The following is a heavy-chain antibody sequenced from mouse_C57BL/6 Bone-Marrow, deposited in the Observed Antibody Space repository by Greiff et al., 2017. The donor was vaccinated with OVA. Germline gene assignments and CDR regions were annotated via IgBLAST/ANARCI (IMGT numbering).Heavy chain of an antibody. D-gene: IGHD1-1*01. CDR1: GYTFTSYW. V-gene: IGHV1-69*01. CDR3: ANYYGSRGYCDV. J-gene: IGHJ1*03. CDR2: IDPSDSYT. Sequence: QVQLQQPGAELVMPGASVKLSCKASGYTFTSYWMYWVKQRPGQGLEWIGEIDPSDSYTNYNQKFKGKSTLTVDKSSSTAYMQLSSLTSEDSAVYYCANYYGSRGYCDVWGTGTTVTVSS.